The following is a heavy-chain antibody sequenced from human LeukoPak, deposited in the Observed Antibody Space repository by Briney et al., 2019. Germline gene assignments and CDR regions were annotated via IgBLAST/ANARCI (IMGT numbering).Heavy chain of an antibody. Sequence: PGGSLRLSCAASVFTFSIYSMNWVRQAPGKGLEWVSYISASGNTIDYADSVKGRFTISRDTAKNSLYLQMNSLRAEDTAVYYCARAKSNYYYYMDVWGKGTTVTVSS. J-gene: IGHJ6*03. CDR3: ARAKSNYYYYMDV. V-gene: IGHV3-48*01. CDR1: VFTFSIYS. CDR2: ISASGNTI.